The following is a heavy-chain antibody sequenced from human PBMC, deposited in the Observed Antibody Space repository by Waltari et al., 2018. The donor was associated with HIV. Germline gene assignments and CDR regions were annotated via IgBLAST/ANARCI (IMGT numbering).Heavy chain of an antibody. CDR1: GFTFSSDS. D-gene: IGHD1-26*01. CDR2: ISSSSSTI. V-gene: IGHV3-48*02. Sequence: EVQLVESGGGLVQPGGSLRLSCAASGFTFSSDSMNWVRQAPGKGLEWVSYISSSSSTIYYADSVKGRFTISRDNAKNSLYLQMNSLRDEDTAVYYCARDGDRGSFPPDWFDPWGQGTLVTVSS. J-gene: IGHJ5*02. CDR3: ARDGDRGSFPPDWFDP.